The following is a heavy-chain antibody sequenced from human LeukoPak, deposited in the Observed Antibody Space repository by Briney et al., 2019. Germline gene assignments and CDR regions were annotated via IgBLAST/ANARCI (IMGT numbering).Heavy chain of an antibody. J-gene: IGHJ5*02. D-gene: IGHD3-3*01. V-gene: IGHV4-39*01. CDR3: ASIRFLEWFVNWFDP. CDR1: GGSISSSSYY. CDR2: IYYSGST. Sequence: SETLSLTCTVSGGSISSSSYYWGWIRQPPGKGLEWIGSIYYSGSTYYNPPLKSRVTISVDTSKNQFSLKLSSVTAADTAVYYCASIRFLEWFVNWFDPWGQGTLVTVSS.